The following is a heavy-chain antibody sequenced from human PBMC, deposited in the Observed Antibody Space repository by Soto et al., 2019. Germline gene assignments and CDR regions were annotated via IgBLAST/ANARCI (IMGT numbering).Heavy chain of an antibody. V-gene: IGHV4-59*01. Sequence: LETLSLTCTVSGCSISSYYWSWIRQPPGKGLEWIGYIYYSGSTNYNPSLKSRVTISVDTSKNQFSLKLSSVTAADTAVYYCARVELGATDAFDIWGQGTMVTVSS. D-gene: IGHD5-12*01. CDR1: GCSISSYY. CDR3: ARVELGATDAFDI. J-gene: IGHJ3*02. CDR2: IYYSGST.